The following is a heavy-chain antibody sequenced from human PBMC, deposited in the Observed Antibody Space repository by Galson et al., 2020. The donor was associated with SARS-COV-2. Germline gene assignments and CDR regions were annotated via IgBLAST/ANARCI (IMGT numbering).Heavy chain of an antibody. D-gene: IGHD3-3*01. J-gene: IGHJ5*02. CDR3: ARTHRRITIVGVVNNNWFDP. CDR1: GGSISSSSYY. V-gene: IGHV4-39*07. CDR2: IYYSGST. Sequence: SETLSLTCTVSGGSISSSSYYWGWIRQPPGKGLEWIGSIYYSGSTYYNPSLKSRVTISVDTSKNQFSLKLSSVTAADTAVYYCARTHRRITIVGVVNNNWFDPWGQGTLVTVSS.